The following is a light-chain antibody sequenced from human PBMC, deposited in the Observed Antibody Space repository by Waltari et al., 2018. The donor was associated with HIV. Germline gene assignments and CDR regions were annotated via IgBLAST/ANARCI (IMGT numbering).Light chain of an antibody. CDR3: MQGLQTPYT. J-gene: IGKJ2*01. V-gene: IGKV2-28*01. Sequence: DIVMTQSPLSLPVTPGEPASISCRSSLSLLYSNGYNYLDWYMQKPGPSPQLLIYRGSYRASGVADRFSGSGSGTDFTLKISRVEAEDVGIYYCMQGLQTPYTFGRGTKLEIK. CDR2: RGS. CDR1: LSLLYSNGYNY.